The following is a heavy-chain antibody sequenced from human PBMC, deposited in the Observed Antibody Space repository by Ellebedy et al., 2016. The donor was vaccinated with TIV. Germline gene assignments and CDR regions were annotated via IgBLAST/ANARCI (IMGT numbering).Heavy chain of an antibody. V-gene: IGHV3-7*03. CDR1: GFAFSDYW. J-gene: IGHJ4*02. CDR3: ARGYSGSFDY. Sequence: GESLKISCAASGFAFSDYWMTWVRQAPGKGVEWVANIKQDGIQKYYVDSVKGRFTISRDNAKYSLYLPLNSRRAEDTAVYYCARGYSGSFDYWGQGTLVTVSS. D-gene: IGHD5-12*01. CDR2: IKQDGIQK.